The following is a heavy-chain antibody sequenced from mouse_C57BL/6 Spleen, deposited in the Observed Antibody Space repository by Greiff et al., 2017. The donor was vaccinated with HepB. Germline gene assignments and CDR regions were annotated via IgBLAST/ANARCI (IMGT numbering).Heavy chain of an antibody. CDR3: ARGDSNYEWFAY. D-gene: IGHD2-5*01. CDR1: GFTFSSYT. CDR2: ISGGGGNT. Sequence: EVKVVESGGGLVKPGGSLKLSCAASGFTFSSYTMSWVRQTPEKRLEWVATISGGGGNTYYPDSVKGRFTISRDNAKNTLFLQMSSLRSEDTALYYCARGDSNYEWFAYWGQGTLVTVSA. J-gene: IGHJ3*01. V-gene: IGHV5-9*01.